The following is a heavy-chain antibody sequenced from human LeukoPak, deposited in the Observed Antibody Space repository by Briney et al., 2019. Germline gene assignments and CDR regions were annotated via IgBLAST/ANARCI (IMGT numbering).Heavy chain of an antibody. CDR1: GGSISSSSYY. J-gene: IGHJ6*02. V-gene: IGHV4-39*07. CDR3: ARNPSYDILTGYSDYYGMDV. CDR2: IYYSGST. Sequence: SETLSLTCTVSGGSISSSSYYWGWIRQPPGKGLEWIGSIYYSGSTYYNPSLKSRVTILVDTSKNQFSLKLSSVTAADTAVYYCARNPSYDILTGYSDYYGMDVWGQGTTVTVSS. D-gene: IGHD3-9*01.